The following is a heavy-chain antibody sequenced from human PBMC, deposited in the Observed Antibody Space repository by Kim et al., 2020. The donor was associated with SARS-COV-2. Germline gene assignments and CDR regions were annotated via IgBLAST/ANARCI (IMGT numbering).Heavy chain of an antibody. D-gene: IGHD6-13*01. CDR3: ARGWGGYSSIWHANYYGT. J-gene: IGHJ6*01. CDR2: IYYSGSS. CDR1: GVSISSYY. Sequence: SETLSLTCTVSGVSISSYYWSWIRQPPGKGLEWIGYIYYSGSSNYNPSLKSRVTISLDTSNNQFSLTLSSVTAAETAADYCARGWGGYSSIWHANYYGT. V-gene: IGHV4-59*01.